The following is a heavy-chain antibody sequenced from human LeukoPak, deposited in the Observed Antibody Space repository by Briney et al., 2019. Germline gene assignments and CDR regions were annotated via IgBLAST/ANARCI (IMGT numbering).Heavy chain of an antibody. CDR2: INHSGST. CDR1: GGSFSGYY. V-gene: IGHV4-34*01. CDR3: ARNRGDFEYLWGSYGSHNYFYH. J-gene: IGHJ4*02. Sequence: SETLSLTCAVYGGSFSGYYWSWIRQPPGKGLEGIGEINHSGSTNYNPSLKSRVTISVDTSKNQFSLKLSSVTAADTAVYYFARNRGDFEYLWGSYGSHNYFYHWGQGTLVTVSS. D-gene: IGHD3-16*01.